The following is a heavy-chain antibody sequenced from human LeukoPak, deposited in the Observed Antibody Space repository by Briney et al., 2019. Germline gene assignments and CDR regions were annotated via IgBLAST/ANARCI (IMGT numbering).Heavy chain of an antibody. CDR2: INPSGGST. J-gene: IGHJ4*02. D-gene: IGHD6-13*01. Sequence: GASVKVSCKASGYTFTSYYMHWVRQAPGQGLEWMGIINPSGGSTSYAQKFQGRVTMTRDTSTSTVYMELSSLRSEDTAVYYCARDGEQQLVISLGSPGGKGQDYWGQETLVTVSS. CDR1: GYTFTSYY. CDR3: ARDGEQQLVISLGSPGGKGQDY. V-gene: IGHV1-46*01.